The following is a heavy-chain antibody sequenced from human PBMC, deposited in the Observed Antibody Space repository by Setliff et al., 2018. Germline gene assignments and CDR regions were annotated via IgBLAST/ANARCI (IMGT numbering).Heavy chain of an antibody. V-gene: IGHV3-23*01. Sequence: GGSLRLSCAASGFDFHYYALSWVRQAPGKGPEWVSTITGNGNSLYYADSVKGRFIVSRDNSKNTMYLQLRSLRADDTAIYYCAKDRKNYYDTSGYPDAFDIWGQGTTVTVSS. CDR1: GFDFHYYA. D-gene: IGHD3-22*01. J-gene: IGHJ3*02. CDR2: ITGNGNSL. CDR3: AKDRKNYYDTSGYPDAFDI.